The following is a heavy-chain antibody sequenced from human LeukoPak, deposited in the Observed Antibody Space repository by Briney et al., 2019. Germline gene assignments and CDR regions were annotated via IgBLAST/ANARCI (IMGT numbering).Heavy chain of an antibody. D-gene: IGHD5-12*01. Sequence: GGSLRLSCAASGFTFSSYAMHWVRQAPGKGLEWVAVISYDGSYKYYADSVKGRFTISRDNSKNTLYLQMNSLRAEDTAVYYCARDVYVAPRTEKYYYYYGMDVWGQGTTVTVSS. CDR3: ARDVYVAPRTEKYYYYYGMDV. CDR1: GFTFSSYA. V-gene: IGHV3-30*04. CDR2: ISYDGSYK. J-gene: IGHJ6*02.